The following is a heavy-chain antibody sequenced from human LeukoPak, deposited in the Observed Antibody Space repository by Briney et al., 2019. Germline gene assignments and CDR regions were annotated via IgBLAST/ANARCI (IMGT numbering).Heavy chain of an antibody. D-gene: IGHD3-10*01. J-gene: IGHJ4*02. V-gene: IGHV1-69*04. CDR2: IIPILGIA. CDR3: ARDQDLTYGSGTSDY. Sequence: SVKVSCKASGGTFSSYAISWVRQAPGQGLEWMGRIIPILGIANYAQKFQGRVTITADKSTSTAYMELSSLRSEDTAVYYCARDQDLTYGSGTSDYWGQGTLDTVSS. CDR1: GGTFSSYA.